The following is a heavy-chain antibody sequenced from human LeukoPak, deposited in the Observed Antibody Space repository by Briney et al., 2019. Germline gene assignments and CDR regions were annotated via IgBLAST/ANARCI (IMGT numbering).Heavy chain of an antibody. CDR1: SGSISNTSYY. J-gene: IGHJ4*02. CDR3: ARGSIAVAHIDY. Sequence: SETLSLTCSVSSGSISNTSYYWGWIRQPPGKGLEWIGSIYFSGSTFYNPSLKSRVTISVDRSKNQFSLKLSSVTAADTAVYYCARGSIAVAHIDYWGQGTLVTVSS. D-gene: IGHD6-19*01. CDR2: IYFSGST. V-gene: IGHV4-39*07.